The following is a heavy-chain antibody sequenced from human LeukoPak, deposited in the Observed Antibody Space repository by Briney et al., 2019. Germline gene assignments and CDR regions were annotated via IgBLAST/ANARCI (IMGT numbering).Heavy chain of an antibody. CDR3: ASYSSSWSWDAFDI. CDR2: INPNSGGT. D-gene: IGHD6-13*01. Sequence: RASVKVSCKASGYTFTGYYMHWVRQAPGQGLEWMGWINPNSGGTNYAQKFQGRVTMTRDTSISTAYMELSRLRSDDTAVYYCASYSSSWSWDAFDIWGQGTMVTVSS. J-gene: IGHJ3*02. V-gene: IGHV1-2*02. CDR1: GYTFTGYY.